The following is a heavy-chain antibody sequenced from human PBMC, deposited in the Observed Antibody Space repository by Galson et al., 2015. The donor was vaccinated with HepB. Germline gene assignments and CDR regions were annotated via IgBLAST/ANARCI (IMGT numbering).Heavy chain of an antibody. D-gene: IGHD4-23*01. CDR2: ISYDGSNK. CDR1: GFTFSSYG. J-gene: IGHJ4*02. Sequence: SLRLSCAASGFTFSSYGMHWVRQAPGKGLEWVAVISYDGSNKYYADSVKGRFTISRDNSKNTLYLQMNSLRAEDTAVYYCAKPTLDTGYFDYWGQGTLVTVSS. CDR3: AKPTLDTGYFDY. V-gene: IGHV3-30*18.